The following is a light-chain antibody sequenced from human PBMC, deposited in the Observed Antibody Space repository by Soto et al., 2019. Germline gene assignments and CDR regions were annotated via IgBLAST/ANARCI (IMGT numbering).Light chain of an antibody. CDR3: SSYTTSNTRQIV. J-gene: IGLJ1*01. CDR2: DVS. V-gene: IGLV2-14*01. CDR1: SSDVGGYNY. Sequence: QPASVSGSPGQSITISCTGTSSDVGGYNYVSWYQQHPGKAPKFMIYDVSNRPSGVSNRFSGSKSGNTASLTISGLQAEDEADYYCSSYTTSNTRQIVFGTGTQLTVL.